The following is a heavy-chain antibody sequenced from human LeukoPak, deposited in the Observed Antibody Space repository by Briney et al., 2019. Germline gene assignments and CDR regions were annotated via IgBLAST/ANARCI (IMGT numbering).Heavy chain of an antibody. CDR2: ISGSGGNT. V-gene: IGHV3-23*01. CDR3: ARDRAGNGMDV. CDR1: GFTFSDSY. J-gene: IGHJ6*02. D-gene: IGHD3-10*01. Sequence: GGSLRLSCAASGFTFSDSYMSWIRQAPGKGLEWVSSISGSGGNTYYADSVKGRFTISRDNSKNTLYLQMNSLRAEDTAVYYCARDRAGNGMDVWGQGTTVTVSS.